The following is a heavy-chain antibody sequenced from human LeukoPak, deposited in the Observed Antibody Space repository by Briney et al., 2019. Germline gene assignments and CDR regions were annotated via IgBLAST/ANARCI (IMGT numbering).Heavy chain of an antibody. CDR1: GFTFSSYW. D-gene: IGHD1-26*01. CDR3: AREGESYPFDY. CDR2: IKQDGSEK. J-gene: IGHJ4*02. V-gene: IGHV3-7*03. Sequence: GRSLRLSCAASGFTFSSYWMSWVRQAPGKGLEWVANIKQDGSEKYYVDSVKGRFTISRDNAKNSLYLQMNSLRAEDTAVYYCAREGESYPFDYWGQGTLVTVSS.